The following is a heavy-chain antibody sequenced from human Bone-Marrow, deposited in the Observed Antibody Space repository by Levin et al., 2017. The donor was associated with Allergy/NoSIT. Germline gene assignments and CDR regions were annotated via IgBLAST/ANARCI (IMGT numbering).Heavy chain of an antibody. CDR3: ARAGAAMVMIYFDY. CDR2: INHSGST. Sequence: PSETLSLTCAVYGGSFSGYYWSWIRQPPGKGLEWIGEINHSGSTNYNPSLKSRVTISVDTSKNQFSLKLSSVTAADTAVYYCARAGAAMVMIYFDYWGQGTLVTVSS. D-gene: IGHD5-18*01. V-gene: IGHV4-34*01. CDR1: GGSFSGYY. J-gene: IGHJ4*02.